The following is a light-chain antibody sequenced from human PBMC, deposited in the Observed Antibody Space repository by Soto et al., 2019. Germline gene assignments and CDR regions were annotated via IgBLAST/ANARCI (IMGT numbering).Light chain of an antibody. V-gene: IGKV1-39*01. CDR1: QNIERY. J-gene: IGKJ2*01. CDR3: QQTYSTIHS. Sequence: DIQMTQSPSSLSASVGDTITISCRAIQNIERYLNWYQHKQGKAPQLLMFAAANLESGVPSRFSGSGSGTDFTLTISSLQPEDFATYYCQQTYSTIHSFGQGTKVDI. CDR2: AAA.